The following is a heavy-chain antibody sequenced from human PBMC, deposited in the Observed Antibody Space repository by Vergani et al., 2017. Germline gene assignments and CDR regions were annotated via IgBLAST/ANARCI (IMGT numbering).Heavy chain of an antibody. Sequence: EVQLVESGGGLVKRGGSLRLSCAASGFTFGSYAMNWVRQAQGKGLEWVSGISAGASTAYHADSVKGRFTISRDNSKNMLYLQMNSLRAEDTAVYYCARLSYDTTPYLQGGYDCWGQGTLVSVSS. D-gene: IGHD3-22*01. CDR1: GFTFGSYA. CDR2: ISAGASTA. V-gene: IGHV3-23*04. J-gene: IGHJ4*02. CDR3: ARLSYDTTPYLQGGYDC.